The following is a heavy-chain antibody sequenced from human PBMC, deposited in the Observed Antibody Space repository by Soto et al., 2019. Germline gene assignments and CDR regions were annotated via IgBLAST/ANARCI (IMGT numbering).Heavy chain of an antibody. CDR3: ARQWGKQWDS. V-gene: IGHV4-59*08. CDR2: IYYSGST. J-gene: IGHJ4*02. CDR1: GGSISSYY. D-gene: IGHD3-16*01. Sequence: QVQLQESGPGLVKPSETLSLTCTVSGGSISSYYWSWIRQPPGKGLEWIGYIYYSGSTNYNPSLKSRLTISVDTSKNQFSLKLSSVTAADTAVYYCARQWGKQWDSWGQGTLVTVSS.